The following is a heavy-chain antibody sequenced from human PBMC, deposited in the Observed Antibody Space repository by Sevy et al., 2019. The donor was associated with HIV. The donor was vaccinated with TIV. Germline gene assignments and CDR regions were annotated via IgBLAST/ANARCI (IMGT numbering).Heavy chain of an antibody. Sequence: GGSLRLSCAASGFTFNYHFMNWVRQVPGKGLEWVSYISSASSYINYSDSVKGRFTISRDNAKNLVFLEMNNLSPEDTAVYICARGDYYGSLYYFDYWGQGTLVTVSS. V-gene: IGHV3-21*01. J-gene: IGHJ4*02. CDR2: ISSASSYI. CDR3: ARGDYYGSLYYFDY. D-gene: IGHD3-10*01. CDR1: GFTFNYHF.